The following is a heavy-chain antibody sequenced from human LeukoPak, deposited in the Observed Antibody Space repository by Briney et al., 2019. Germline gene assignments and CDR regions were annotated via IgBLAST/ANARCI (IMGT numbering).Heavy chain of an antibody. CDR2: ISGSGSPI. Sequence: GGSLRLSCAASGFAFNTYSMTWVRQAPGKGLEWVSYISGSGSPIYYADSVKGRFTASRDNAKNSLYLQMNSLRDEDTAVYYCATDYYSRNDFWGQGTLVSVSS. V-gene: IGHV3-48*02. CDR1: GFAFNTYS. J-gene: IGHJ4*02. CDR3: ATDYYSRNDF. D-gene: IGHD1-26*01.